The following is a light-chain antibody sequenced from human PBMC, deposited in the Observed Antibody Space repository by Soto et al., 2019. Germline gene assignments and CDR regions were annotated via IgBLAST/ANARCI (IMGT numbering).Light chain of an antibody. CDR2: EGS. CDR3: SSYASSTTPYV. Sequence: QSALTQPASVSGSPGQSITISCTGTSSDVGSYNLVSWYQQHPGKAPKLMIYEGSKRPSGVSNRFSGSKSGNTASLTISGLPAEDEADYYCSSYASSTTPYVFGTGTKVTVL. J-gene: IGLJ1*01. V-gene: IGLV2-14*02. CDR1: SSDVGSYNL.